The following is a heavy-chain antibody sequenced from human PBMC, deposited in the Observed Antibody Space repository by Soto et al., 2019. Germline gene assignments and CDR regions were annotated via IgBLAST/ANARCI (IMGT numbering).Heavy chain of an antibody. V-gene: IGHV4-30-2*01. CDR1: GGSISSGGYS. D-gene: IGHD6-19*01. J-gene: IGHJ4*02. Sequence: QLQLQESGSGLVKPSQTLSLTCAVSGGSISSGGYSWSWIRQPPGKGLEWIGYIYDSGNTNFNPSLRSRVSISADRSKNHFSMNLTSVTAADTAVYYCARGYASGLPGYWGQGILVTVSS. CDR2: IYDSGNT. CDR3: ARGYASGLPGY.